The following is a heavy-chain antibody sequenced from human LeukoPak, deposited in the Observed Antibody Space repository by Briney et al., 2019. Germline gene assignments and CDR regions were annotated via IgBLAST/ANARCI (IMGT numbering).Heavy chain of an antibody. J-gene: IGHJ4*02. V-gene: IGHV3-23*01. CDR3: AKAPVTSCRGAFCYPFDY. D-gene: IGHD2-15*01. CDR2: MSSSDDGR. Sequence: PGGSLRLSCAASGFTFSSYWMSWVRQAPGKGLEWVSAMSSSDDGRYYAASVRGRFTISRDTSRSTLYLQMNSLRAEDVAVYYCAKAPVTSCRGAFCYPFDYWGQGTLVTVSS. CDR1: GFTFSSYW.